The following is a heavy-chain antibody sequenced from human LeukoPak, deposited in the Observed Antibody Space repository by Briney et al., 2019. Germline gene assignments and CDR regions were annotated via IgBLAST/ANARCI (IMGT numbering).Heavy chain of an antibody. Sequence: ASVKVSCKASGYTLTSYAMHWVRQAPGQRLEWMGWINAGNGNTKYSQEFQGRVTITRDTSASTAYMELSSLRSEDMAVYYCAREYSSSSTGYYYYYMDVWGKGTTVTVSS. CDR1: GYTLTSYA. J-gene: IGHJ6*03. CDR2: INAGNGNT. CDR3: AREYSSSSTGYYYYYMDV. V-gene: IGHV1-3*03. D-gene: IGHD6-6*01.